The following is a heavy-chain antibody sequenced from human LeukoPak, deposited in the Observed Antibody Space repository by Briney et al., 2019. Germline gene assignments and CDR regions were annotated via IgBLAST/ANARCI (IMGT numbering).Heavy chain of an antibody. J-gene: IGHJ4*02. D-gene: IGHD3-9*01. Sequence: ASVKVSCKASGGTFSSYAISWVRQAPGQGLEWMGRIIPILGIANYAQKFQGRVTITADKSTSTAYMELSSLRSEDTAVYYCEWHYDILTGYRAPIDYWGQGTLVTVSS. CDR1: GGTFSSYA. CDR2: IIPILGIA. CDR3: EWHYDILTGYRAPIDY. V-gene: IGHV1-69*04.